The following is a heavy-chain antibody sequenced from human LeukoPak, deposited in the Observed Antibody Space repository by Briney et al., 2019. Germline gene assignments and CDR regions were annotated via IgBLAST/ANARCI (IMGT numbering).Heavy chain of an antibody. Sequence: PGGSLRLSCAASGFTFSNAWMSWVRQAPGKGLEWVGSIKSKTDGGTTDYAAPVKGRLTISRDDSKNTLYLQMNSLKTEDTAVYYCTRDPPAVHPKWPQYDAFDIWGQGTMVTVSS. CDR2: IKSKTDGGTT. D-gene: IGHD5-12*01. J-gene: IGHJ3*02. CDR3: TRDPPAVHPKWPQYDAFDI. V-gene: IGHV3-15*01. CDR1: GFTFSNAW.